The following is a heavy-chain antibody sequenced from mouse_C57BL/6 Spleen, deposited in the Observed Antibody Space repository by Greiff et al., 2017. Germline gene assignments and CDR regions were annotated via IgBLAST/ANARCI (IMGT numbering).Heavy chain of an antibody. CDR3: ARSGGNYAGNFDY. V-gene: IGHV1-82*01. Sequence: QVQLQQSGPELVKPGASVKISCKASGYAFSSSWMNWVKQRPGKGLEWIGRIYPGDGDTNYNGKFKGKATLTADKSSSTAYMQLSSLTSEDSAVYFCARSGGNYAGNFDYWGQGTTLTVSS. J-gene: IGHJ2*01. D-gene: IGHD2-1*01. CDR1: GYAFSSSW. CDR2: IYPGDGDT.